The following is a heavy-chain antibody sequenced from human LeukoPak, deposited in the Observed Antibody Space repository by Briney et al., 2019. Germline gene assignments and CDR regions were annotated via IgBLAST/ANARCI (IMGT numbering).Heavy chain of an antibody. J-gene: IGHJ6*02. CDR1: GFTFSSYW. CDR2: INSDGSST. Sequence: GGSLRLSCAASGFTFSSYWMHWVRQAPGKGLVWVSRINSDGSSTSYADSVKGRFTISRDNAKNTLYLQMNSLRAEDTAVYYCAREYSLERRGLGGMDVWGQGTTVNVSS. V-gene: IGHV3-74*01. D-gene: IGHD1-1*01. CDR3: AREYSLERRGLGGMDV.